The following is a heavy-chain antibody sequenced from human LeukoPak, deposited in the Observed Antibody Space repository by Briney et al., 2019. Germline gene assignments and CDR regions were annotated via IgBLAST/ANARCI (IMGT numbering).Heavy chain of an antibody. CDR1: GGSISSSSYY. CDR2: VYYRGST. V-gene: IGHV4-39*01. D-gene: IGHD5-24*01. Sequence: PSETLSLTCTVSGGSISSSSYYWGWIRQSPGKGLEWIGSVYYRGSTYYNPSRKSRVTLSVDTPTNQFSLKLSSVTAANMGVYYCARHGRDGYNYGPVVYYWGQGTLVTVSS. J-gene: IGHJ4*02. CDR3: ARHGRDGYNYGPVVYY.